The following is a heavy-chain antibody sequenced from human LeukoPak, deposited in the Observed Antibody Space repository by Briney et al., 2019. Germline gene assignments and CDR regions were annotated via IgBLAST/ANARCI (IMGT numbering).Heavy chain of an antibody. V-gene: IGHV3-33*01. Sequence: PGRSPRLSCAASGFTFSSYGMHWVRQAPGKGLEWVAVIWYDGSNKYYADSVKGRFTISRDNSKNTLYLQMNSLRAEDTAVYYCASDLGSSGPPGYWGQGTLVTVSS. D-gene: IGHD6-19*01. CDR2: IWYDGSNK. CDR3: ASDLGSSGPPGY. CDR1: GFTFSSYG. J-gene: IGHJ4*02.